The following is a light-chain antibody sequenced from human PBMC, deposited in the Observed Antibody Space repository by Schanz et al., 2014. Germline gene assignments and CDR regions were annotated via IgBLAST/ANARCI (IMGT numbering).Light chain of an antibody. V-gene: IGKV3-20*01. CDR1: QSVSSSY. CDR2: GAS. Sequence: EIVLTQSPGTLSLSPGERATLSCRASQSVSSSYLAWYEQKPGQAPRLLIYGASIRASGIPDRFSGSGSGTDFTLTISSLQPEDFATYYCQQLNSYPLTFGGGTKVEIK. J-gene: IGKJ4*01. CDR3: QQLNSYPLT.